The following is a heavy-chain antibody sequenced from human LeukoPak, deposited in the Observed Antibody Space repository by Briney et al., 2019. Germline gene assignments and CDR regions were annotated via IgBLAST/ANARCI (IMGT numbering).Heavy chain of an antibody. Sequence: PGRSVRLSCTASGFTFSSFGMHWVRQAPGKGLERVTAISSVGHTNKSADSVKGRFTISRDNSKNTLYLQMHSLREDDTAVYYCAKEVGWFNAFDVWDQGTMVTVSS. V-gene: IGHV3-30*18. CDR3: AKEVGWFNAFDV. J-gene: IGHJ3*01. D-gene: IGHD3-10*01. CDR1: GFTFSSFG. CDR2: ISSVGHTN.